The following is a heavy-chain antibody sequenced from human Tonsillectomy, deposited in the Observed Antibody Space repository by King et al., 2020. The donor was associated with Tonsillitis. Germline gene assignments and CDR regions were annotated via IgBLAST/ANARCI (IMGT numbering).Heavy chain of an antibody. V-gene: IGHV4-38-2*01. D-gene: IGHD5-12*01. CDR1: GYSISSGHY. CDR2: IHHSGTT. Sequence: HVQLQESGPGLVKPSETLSLTCGVSGYSISSGHYWGWIRQPPGKGLEWIGSIHHSGTTYYNPSVKSRVTISVDTSKNQFSLRLNSVTSADTAVYFCARDVGGAYYSGYDAGVSNYWGQGTLVTVSS. J-gene: IGHJ4*02. CDR3: ARDVGGAYYSGYDAGVSNY.